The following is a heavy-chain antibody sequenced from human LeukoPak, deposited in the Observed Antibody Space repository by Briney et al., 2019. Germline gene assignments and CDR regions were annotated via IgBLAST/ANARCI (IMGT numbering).Heavy chain of an antibody. CDR1: GFRFRGFA. V-gene: IGHV3-23*01. CDR2: IIGSGAPT. D-gene: IGHD2-15*01. CDR3: AKKEGGTYSSWYMDV. Sequence: GGSLRLSCAASGFRFRGFAMSWVRQAPGRGLEWVSGIIGSGAPTFYADSVKGRFSISRDNSKNTLYLQMNSLRAEYTAIYYCAKKEGGTYSSWYMDVWGKGTTVTVSS. J-gene: IGHJ6*03.